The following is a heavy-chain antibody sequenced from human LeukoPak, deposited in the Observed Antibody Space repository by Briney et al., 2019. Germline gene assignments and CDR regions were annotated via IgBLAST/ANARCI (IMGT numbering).Heavy chain of an antibody. CDR2: IYYSGST. D-gene: IGHD3-3*01. V-gene: IGHV4-39*07. CDR1: GGSISSSSYY. Sequence: SETLSLTCTVSGGSISSSSYYWGWIRQPPGKGLEWIGSIYYSGSTYYNPSLKSRVTISVDTSKNQFSLKLSSVTAADTAVYYCARSHYHDFWSGFVAAFDIWGQGTMVTVSS. CDR3: ARSHYHDFWSGFVAAFDI. J-gene: IGHJ3*02.